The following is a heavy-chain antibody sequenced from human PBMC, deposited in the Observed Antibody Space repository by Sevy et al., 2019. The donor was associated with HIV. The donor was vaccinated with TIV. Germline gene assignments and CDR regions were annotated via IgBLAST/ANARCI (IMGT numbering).Heavy chain of an antibody. CDR1: GYTFTSYG. D-gene: IGHD3-16*02. CDR3: ARVGDYVWGSYRMGSYFDY. CDR2: ISAYNGNT. J-gene: IGHJ4*02. V-gene: IGHV1-18*04. Sequence: ASVKVSCKASGYTFTSYGISWVRQAPGQGLEWMGWISAYNGNTNYAQKLQGRDTMTTDTSTSTAYMELRSLRSDDTAVYYCARVGDYVWGSYRMGSYFDYWGQGTLVTVSS.